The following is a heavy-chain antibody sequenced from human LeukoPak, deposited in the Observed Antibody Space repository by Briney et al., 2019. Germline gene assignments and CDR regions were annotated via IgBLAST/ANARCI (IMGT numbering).Heavy chain of an antibody. J-gene: IGHJ4*02. V-gene: IGHV3-30*02. CDR2: IRYGGSNK. D-gene: IGHD3-16*01. CDR3: ASMITFGGVPDY. CDR1: GFTFSNFG. Sequence: GGSLRLSCAASGFTFSNFGMHWVRQAPGKGLEWVAFIRYGGSNKYYADSVKGRFTISRDNSKNTLYLQMNSLRAEDTAVYYCASMITFGGVPDYWGQGTLVTVSS.